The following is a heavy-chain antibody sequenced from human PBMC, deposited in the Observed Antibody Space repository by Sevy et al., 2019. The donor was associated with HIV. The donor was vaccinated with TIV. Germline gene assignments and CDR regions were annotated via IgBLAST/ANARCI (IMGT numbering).Heavy chain of an antibody. CDR3: AREHTGSFPDF. D-gene: IGHD1-26*01. CDR2: ISRASDPI. CDR1: GFTFRDYP. Sequence: GGSLRLSCAASGFTFRDYPMNWIRQAPGKGLEWLSYISRASDPIYYADSVMGRFTVSRDNAKNSLYLQMDRLGDEDTAIYYWAREHTGSFPDFWGQGTLVTVSS. V-gene: IGHV3-48*02. J-gene: IGHJ4*02.